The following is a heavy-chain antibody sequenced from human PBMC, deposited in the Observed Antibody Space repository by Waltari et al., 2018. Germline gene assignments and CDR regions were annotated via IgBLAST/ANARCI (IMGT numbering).Heavy chain of an antibody. J-gene: IGHJ3*02. Sequence: QVQLQASGPGLVKPSETLSLTCTVSGGSIRSYYWRWIRPPAGKGLEWIGRIYTSGSTNYNPSLKSRVTMSVDTSKNQFSLKLSSVTAADTAVYYCARATNGYGNDAFDIWGQGTMVTVSS. CDR2: IYTSGST. V-gene: IGHV4-4*07. D-gene: IGHD2-2*01. CDR1: GGSIRSYY. CDR3: ARATNGYGNDAFDI.